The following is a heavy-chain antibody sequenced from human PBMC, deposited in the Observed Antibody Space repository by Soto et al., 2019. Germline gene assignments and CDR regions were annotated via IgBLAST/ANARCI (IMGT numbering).Heavy chain of an antibody. CDR3: ATSVEMATTKGDAFDI. CDR2: IYPGDSDT. J-gene: IGHJ3*02. Sequence: PGECLKSSGRGSGYSFTSYWNGWVRQMPGKGLEWMGIIYPGDSDTRYSPSFQGQVTISADKSISTAYLQWSSLKASDTAMYYCATSVEMATTKGDAFDIWGQGTMVTVSS. V-gene: IGHV5-51*01. CDR1: GYSFTSYW. D-gene: IGHD5-12*01.